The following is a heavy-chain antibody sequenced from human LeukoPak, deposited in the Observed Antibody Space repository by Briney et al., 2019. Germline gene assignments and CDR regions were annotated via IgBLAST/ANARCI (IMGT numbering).Heavy chain of an antibody. CDR3: ARDLDSSFDI. CDR2: IGYDGSDK. Sequence: GESLKISCAASGLTFSNYGMHWVRQAPGKGLEWVAVIGYDGSDKYYADSVKGRFTISRDNSKNTLYLQMNSLRAEDTAVYYCARDLDSSFDIWGQGTMVTVSS. D-gene: IGHD3-9*01. CDR1: GLTFSNYG. J-gene: IGHJ3*02. V-gene: IGHV3-33*01.